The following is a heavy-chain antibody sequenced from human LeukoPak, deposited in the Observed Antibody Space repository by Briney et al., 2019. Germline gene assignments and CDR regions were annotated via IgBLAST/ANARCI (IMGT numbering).Heavy chain of an antibody. CDR2: ISSGSSYI. V-gene: IGHV3-21*01. D-gene: IGHD6-19*01. Sequence: GGSLRLSCAASGFTFSSYSMNWVRQAPGKGLEWVSSISSGSSYIYYADSVKGRFTISRDNAKNSLYLQMSSLRAEDTAVYYCARDDIAVATCFDYWGQGTLVTVSS. CDR1: GFTFSSYS. J-gene: IGHJ4*02. CDR3: ARDDIAVATCFDY.